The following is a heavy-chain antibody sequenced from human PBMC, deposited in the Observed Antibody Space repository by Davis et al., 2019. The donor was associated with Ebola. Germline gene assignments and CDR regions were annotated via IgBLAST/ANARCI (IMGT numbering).Heavy chain of an antibody. CDR1: GFTFSSYA. V-gene: IGHV3-23*01. J-gene: IGHJ5*02. D-gene: IGHD3-3*01. CDR3: ARDALAYDFWSGPFDP. Sequence: GESLKISCAASGFTFSSYAMSWVRQAPGKGLEWVSAISSNGGSTYYANSVKGRFTISRDNAKNSLYLQMNSLRAEDTAVYYCARDALAYDFWSGPFDPWGQGTLVTVSS. CDR2: ISSNGGST.